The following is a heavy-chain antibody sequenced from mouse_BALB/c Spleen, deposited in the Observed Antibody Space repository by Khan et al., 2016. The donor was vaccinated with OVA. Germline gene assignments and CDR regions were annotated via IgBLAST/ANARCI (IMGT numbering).Heavy chain of an antibody. CDR1: AFTIQDTY. D-gene: IGHD2-1*01. Sequence: EVQLQESGAELVKPGASVKLSCTASAFTIQDTYMHWVKQRPEQGLEWFGRIVPANGNTNYDPKFQGKATITADTSSNPAFLHLSSLTAEDIAVYYCARTTKNLGFTYGGQGTRVTVSA. CDR3: ARTTKNLGFTY. V-gene: IGHV14-3*02. CDR2: IVPANGNT. J-gene: IGHJ3*01.